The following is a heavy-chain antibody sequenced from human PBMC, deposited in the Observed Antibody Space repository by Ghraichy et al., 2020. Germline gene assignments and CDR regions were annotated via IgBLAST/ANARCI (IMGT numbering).Heavy chain of an antibody. CDR1: GYSISSGYY. CDR3: ARVKAVAGTRMYQYYFDY. Sequence: SETLSLTCAVSGYSISSGYYWGWIRQPPGKGLEWIGSIYHSGSTYYNPSLKSRVTISVDTSKNQFSLKLSSVTAADTAVYYCARVKAVAGTRMYQYYFDYWGQGTLVTVSS. J-gene: IGHJ4*02. D-gene: IGHD6-19*01. V-gene: IGHV4-38-2*01. CDR2: IYHSGST.